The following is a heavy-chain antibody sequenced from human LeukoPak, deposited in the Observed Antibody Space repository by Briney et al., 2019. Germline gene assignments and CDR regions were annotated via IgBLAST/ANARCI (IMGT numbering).Heavy chain of an antibody. V-gene: IGHV1-8*01. CDR3: ARDSSGWYRTGDWFDP. D-gene: IGHD6-19*01. J-gene: IGHJ5*02. CDR1: GYTFTSYD. CDR2: MNPNSGNT. Sequence: ASVKVSCKASGYTFTSYDINWVRQATGQGLELMGWMNPNSGNTGYAQKFQGRVTMTRNTSISTAYMELSSLRSEDTAVYYCARDSSGWYRTGDWFDPWGQGTLVTVSS.